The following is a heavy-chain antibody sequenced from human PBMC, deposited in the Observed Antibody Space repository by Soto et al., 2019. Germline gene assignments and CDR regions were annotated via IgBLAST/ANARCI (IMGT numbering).Heavy chain of an antibody. J-gene: IGHJ6*02. Sequence: ASVKVSCKASGYTFTSYYMHWVRQAPGQGLEWMGIINPSGGSTSYAQKFQGRVTMTRDTSTSTVYMELSSLRSEDTAVYYCASVGAPLKYYYYGMDVWGQGTTVTVSS. D-gene: IGHD1-26*01. V-gene: IGHV1-46*01. CDR3: ASVGAPLKYYYYGMDV. CDR2: INPSGGST. CDR1: GYTFTSYY.